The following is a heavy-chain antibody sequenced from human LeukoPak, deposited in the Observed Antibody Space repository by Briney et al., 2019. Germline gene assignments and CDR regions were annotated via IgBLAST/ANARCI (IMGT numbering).Heavy chain of an antibody. V-gene: IGHV4-59*01. D-gene: IGHD2-2*01. J-gene: IGHJ4*02. CDR2: IYYSGST. CDR3: ARDAYCSSTSCYPSN. Sequence: PSETLSLTXTVSGGSISSYYWSWIRQPPGKGLEWIGYIYYSGSTNYNPSLKSRVTISVDTSKNRFSLKLSSVTAADTAVYYCARDAYCSSTSCYPSNWGQGTLVTVSS. CDR1: GGSISSYY.